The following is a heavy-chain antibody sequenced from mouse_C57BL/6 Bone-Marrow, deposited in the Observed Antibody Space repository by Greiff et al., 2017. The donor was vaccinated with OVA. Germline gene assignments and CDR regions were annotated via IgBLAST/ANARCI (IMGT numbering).Heavy chain of an antibody. J-gene: IGHJ3*01. CDR1: GYSFTGYY. V-gene: IGHV1-42*01. CDR3: ARSTYEGFAY. CDR2: INPSTGGT. Sequence: EVQLQESGPELVKPGASVKISCKASGYSFTGYYMNWVKQSPEKSLEWIGEINPSTGGTTYNQKFKAKATLTVDKSSSTAYMQLKSLTSEDSAVYYCARSTYEGFAYWGQGTLVTVSA. D-gene: IGHD5-1*01.